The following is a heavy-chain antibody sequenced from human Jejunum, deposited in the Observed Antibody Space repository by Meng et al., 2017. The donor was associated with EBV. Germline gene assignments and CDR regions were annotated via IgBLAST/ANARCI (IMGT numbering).Heavy chain of an antibody. CDR1: GGSISDNDW. Sequence: QGQLQWSGPRLDAPSGHLALIFVVLGGSISDNDWWSWVRQPPGKGLEWLGEIYHGGGTNYNPSLESRVTISVDKSKNQLSLKLNSVTVADTAVYYCAGNGYYALEYWGPGILVTVSS. V-gene: IGHV4-4*02. J-gene: IGHJ4*02. D-gene: IGHD3-22*01. CDR3: AGNGYYALEY. CDR2: IYHGGGT.